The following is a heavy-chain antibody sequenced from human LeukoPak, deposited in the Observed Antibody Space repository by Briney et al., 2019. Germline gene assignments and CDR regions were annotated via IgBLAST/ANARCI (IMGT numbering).Heavy chain of an antibody. CDR1: GFTFSSYW. V-gene: IGHV3-7*01. J-gene: IGHJ4*02. CDR3: ARDRAAAGTLRGRLDY. D-gene: IGHD6-13*01. Sequence: PGGSLRLSCAASGFTFSSYWMSWVRQAPGKGLEWVANIKQDGSEKYYADSVKGRFTISRDNAQNTLYLHMNSLRAEDTAVYFCARDRAAAGTLRGRLDYWGQGTLVTVSS. CDR2: IKQDGSEK.